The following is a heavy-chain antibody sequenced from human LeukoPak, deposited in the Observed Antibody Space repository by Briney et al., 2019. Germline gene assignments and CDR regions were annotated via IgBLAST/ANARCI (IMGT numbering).Heavy chain of an antibody. CDR3: AKDEVKYYGAGSYSQLDF. V-gene: IGHV3-30*18. D-gene: IGHD3-10*01. CDR1: GFTFSSYG. Sequence: GGSLRLSCAASGFTFSSYGMHWVRQAPGRGLEWVALISYDGSNKYYADSVKGRVTISRDNSKNTLYLQINSLRAEDTAVYYCAKDEVKYYGAGSYSQLDFWGQGTLVTVSS. CDR2: ISYDGSNK. J-gene: IGHJ4*02.